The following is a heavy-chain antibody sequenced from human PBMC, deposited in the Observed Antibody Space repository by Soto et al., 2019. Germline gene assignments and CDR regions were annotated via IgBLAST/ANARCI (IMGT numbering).Heavy chain of an antibody. J-gene: IGHJ6*02. D-gene: IGHD3-9*01. CDR2: IIPILGIA. CDR3: ARDPVVDILTSGNYYYYGMDV. CDR1: GGTFSSYT. V-gene: IGHV1-69*04. Sequence: GASVKVSCKASGGTFSSYTISWVRQAPGQGLEWMGRIIPILGIANYAQKFQGRVTITADKSTSTAYMELSSLRSEDTAVYYCARDPVVDILTSGNYYYYGMDVWGQGTTVTVSS.